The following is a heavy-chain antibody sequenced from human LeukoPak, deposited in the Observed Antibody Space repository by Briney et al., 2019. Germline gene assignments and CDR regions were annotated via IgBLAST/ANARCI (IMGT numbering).Heavy chain of an antibody. Sequence: GGALSLSRVASGCIFGDYYMSWIGRAAGNGLVWVSYVSSSSSYNKYADCVKGRFTNSRDNAKNSLYLQMNSLRAEDTAVYYCARAFSYYYYGMDVWGKGTTVTVSS. V-gene: IGHV3-11*06. CDR1: GCIFGDYY. CDR3: ARAFSYYYYGMDV. J-gene: IGHJ6*04. CDR2: VSSSSSYN.